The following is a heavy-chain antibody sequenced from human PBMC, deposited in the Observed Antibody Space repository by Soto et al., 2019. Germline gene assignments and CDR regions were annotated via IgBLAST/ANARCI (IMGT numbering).Heavy chain of an antibody. CDR1: GFTFSNYA. CDR2: IHYINSDT. V-gene: IGHV3-23*01. Sequence: EVHLLASGGGLIQPGGSLRLSCAASGFTFSNYAMNWVRQSPGKGLEWVSTIHYINSDTYYADSVKGRFAISRDNSKNTLYLQMHSLRAEDTAIYYCARQSTGHPNWIDSWGQGTLVTVSS. CDR3: ARQSTGHPNWIDS. J-gene: IGHJ5*01.